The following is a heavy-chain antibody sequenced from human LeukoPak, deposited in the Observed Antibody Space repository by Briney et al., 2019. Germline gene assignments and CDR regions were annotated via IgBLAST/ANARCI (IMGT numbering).Heavy chain of an antibody. CDR2: INPNSGGT. CDR1: GYTFTGYY. V-gene: IGHV1-2*02. J-gene: IGHJ3*02. CDR3: ATPLEGGIQWDVFDI. Sequence: GASVKVSCKASGYTFTGYYMHWVRQAPGQGLEWMGWINPNSGGTNYAQKFQGRVTMTRDTSISTAYMELSRLRSDDTAVYYCATPLEGGIQWDVFDIWGQGTMVTVSS. D-gene: IGHD6-13*01.